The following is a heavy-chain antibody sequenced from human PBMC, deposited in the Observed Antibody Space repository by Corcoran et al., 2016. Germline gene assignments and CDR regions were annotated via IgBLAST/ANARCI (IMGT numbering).Heavy chain of an antibody. CDR3: ARSFCNSGKCYGRPSDFDY. D-gene: IGHD3-3*02. Sequence: QVTWKESGPAMVKSTQTLTLTCTFSGFSLSTNEMRGSRVRHRAGRAVEGRTRIDWDDEKFYNTSLKTRLSYFKDTSQNLVVLTMFNMDPVDTATYYCARSFCNSGKCYGRPSDFDYWGHGTLVTVSS. J-gene: IGHJ4*01. CDR1: GFSLSTNEMR. CDR2: IDWDDEK. V-gene: IGHV2-70*04.